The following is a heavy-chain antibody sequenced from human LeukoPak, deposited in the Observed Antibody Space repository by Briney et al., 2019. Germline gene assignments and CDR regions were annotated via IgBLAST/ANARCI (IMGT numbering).Heavy chain of an antibody. CDR1: GGSVSPYY. D-gene: IGHD5-24*01. V-gene: IGHV4-59*08. CDR2: IYYSGST. J-gene: IGHJ4*02. CDR3: ARGARAGYNLEPFDY. Sequence: SSETLSLTCTVSGGSVSPYYWSWIRQPPGKGLEWIGYIYYSGSTKYNPSLKSRVTISVDTSKNQFSLKLSSVTAADTAVYYCARGARAGYNLEPFDYWGQGTLVTVSS.